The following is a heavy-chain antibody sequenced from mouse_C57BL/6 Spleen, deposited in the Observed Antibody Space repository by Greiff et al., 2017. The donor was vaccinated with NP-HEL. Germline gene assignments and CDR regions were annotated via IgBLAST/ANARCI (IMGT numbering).Heavy chain of an antibody. Sequence: VQRVESGAELARPGASVKLSCKASGYTFTSYGISWVKQRTGQGLEWIGEIYPRSGNTYYNEKFKGKATLTADKSSSTAYMELRSLTSEDSAVYYCAMGDGWDDAMDYWGQGTSVTVSS. J-gene: IGHJ4*01. V-gene: IGHV1-81*01. CDR2: IYPRSGNT. CDR1: GYTFTSYG. D-gene: IGHD4-1*01. CDR3: AMGDGWDDAMDY.